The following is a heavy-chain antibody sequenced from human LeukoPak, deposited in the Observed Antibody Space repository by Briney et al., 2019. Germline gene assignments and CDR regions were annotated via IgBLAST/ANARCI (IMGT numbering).Heavy chain of an antibody. J-gene: IGHJ6*02. CDR3: AREHYYQSSGYVGGNMDV. CDR1: GGTFSSYA. CDR2: IIPIFGTA. D-gene: IGHD3-22*01. Sequence: GASVKVSCKASGGTFSSYAISWVRQAPGQGLEWMGGIIPIFGTANYAQKFQGRVTITADESTSTAYMELSSLRSEDTAVYYCAREHYYQSSGYVGGNMDVWGQGTTVTVSS. V-gene: IGHV1-69*13.